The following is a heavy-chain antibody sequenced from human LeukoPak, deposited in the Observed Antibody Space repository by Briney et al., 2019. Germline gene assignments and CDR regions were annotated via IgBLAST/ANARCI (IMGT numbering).Heavy chain of an antibody. D-gene: IGHD4-23*01. Sequence: SETLSLTCTVSGGSISSSSYYWGWICQPPGKGLEWIGSIYYSGSTYYNPSLKSRVTISVDTSKNQFSLKLSSVTAADTAVYYCARSPGGLNWFDPWGQGTLVTVSS. J-gene: IGHJ5*02. V-gene: IGHV4-39*07. CDR2: IYYSGST. CDR3: ARSPGGLNWFDP. CDR1: GGSISSSSYY.